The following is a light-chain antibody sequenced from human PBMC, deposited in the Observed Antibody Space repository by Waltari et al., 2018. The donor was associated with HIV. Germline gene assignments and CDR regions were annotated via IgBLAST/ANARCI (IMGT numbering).Light chain of an antibody. CDR3: QSYDMSQSGSLV. J-gene: IGLJ2*01. V-gene: IGLV1-40*01. CDR2: DNN. Sequence: SVLTPPPSVSGAPGPRVTIACTGTRSNIGAGFDVHWYQQIPGHAPKPLIYDNNIRPSGLPDRFSVSKSGTSASLAITGLQSEDEADYYCQSYDMSQSGSLVFGGGTKLTVL. CDR1: RSNIGAGFD.